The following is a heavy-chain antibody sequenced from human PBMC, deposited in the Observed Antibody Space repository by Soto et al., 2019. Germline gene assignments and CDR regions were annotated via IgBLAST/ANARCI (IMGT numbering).Heavy chain of an antibody. CDR3: ALALGPTTGLDC. D-gene: IGHD1-26*01. V-gene: IGHV4-31*02. CDR1: GASTVSHYH. J-gene: IGHJ4*02. Sequence: QVQLQESGPGLVKPSQTLSLTCSVSGASTVSHYHWTWIRQPPGKRLEWMGYIFNSGTTFYNPSRTSRLSISMDTSGNHFSLELRSVTAADPAVCYCALALGPTTGLDCWGQGTLVTVAS. CDR2: IFNSGTT.